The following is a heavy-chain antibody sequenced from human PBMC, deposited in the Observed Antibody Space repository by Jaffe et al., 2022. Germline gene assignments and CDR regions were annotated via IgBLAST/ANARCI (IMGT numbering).Heavy chain of an antibody. Sequence: EVQLVESGGGLVQPGGSLRLSCAASGFTFSSYEMNWVRQAPGKGLEWVSYISSSGSTIYYADSVKGRFTISRDNAKNSLYLQMNSLRAEDTAVYYCARARGSSSSWLWRETEYWGQGTLVTVSS. D-gene: IGHD6-13*01. CDR3: ARARGSSSSWLWRETEY. CDR2: ISSSGSTI. J-gene: IGHJ4*02. CDR1: GFTFSSYE. V-gene: IGHV3-48*03.